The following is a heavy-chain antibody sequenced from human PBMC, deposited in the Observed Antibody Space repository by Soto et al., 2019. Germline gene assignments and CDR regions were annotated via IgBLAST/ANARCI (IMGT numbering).Heavy chain of an antibody. V-gene: IGHV1-69*01. Sequence: QVQLVQSGAEVKKPGSSVKVSCKASGGTFSSYAISWVRQAPGQGLEWMGGIIPIFGTANYAQKFQGRVTITADESTSTAYMELSSLRSEDTAVCYCPRYEGSRALLSSWFDPWGQGTLVTVSS. CDR2: IIPIFGTA. J-gene: IGHJ5*02. CDR3: PRYEGSRALLSSWFDP. D-gene: IGHD6-13*01. CDR1: GGTFSSYA.